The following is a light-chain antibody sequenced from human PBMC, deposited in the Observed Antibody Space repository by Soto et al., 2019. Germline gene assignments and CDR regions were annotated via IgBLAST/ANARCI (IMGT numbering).Light chain of an antibody. V-gene: IGKV1-5*03. Sequence: DIQMTQSPSTLSASLGDRVTITCRASQSISSWLAWYQQKPGKAPKLLIYKASSMESVVPSRFSGSGSGTDFTFTISSLQPDDFAMYYCQQYNNYRRTFGQGTKVELK. J-gene: IGKJ1*01. CDR1: QSISSW. CDR3: QQYNNYRRT. CDR2: KAS.